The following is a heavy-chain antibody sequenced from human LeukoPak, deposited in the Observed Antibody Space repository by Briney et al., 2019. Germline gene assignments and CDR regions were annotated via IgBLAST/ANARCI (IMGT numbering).Heavy chain of an antibody. Sequence: SETLSLTCTVSGYSISSGYYWGWIRQPPGKGLEWIGSIYHGGSTYYNPSLKSRITMSVDTSKNQFSLKLTSVTAADTAVYYCARGADILTGHDAFDIWGQGTMVTVSS. V-gene: IGHV4-38-2*02. CDR2: IYHGGST. CDR3: ARGADILTGHDAFDI. J-gene: IGHJ3*02. CDR1: GYSISSGYY. D-gene: IGHD3-9*01.